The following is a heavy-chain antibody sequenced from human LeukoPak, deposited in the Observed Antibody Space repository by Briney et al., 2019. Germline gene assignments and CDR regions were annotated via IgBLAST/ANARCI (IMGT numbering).Heavy chain of an antibody. J-gene: IGHJ4*02. CDR1: GYTFTSYD. Sequence: ASVKVSCKASGYTFTSYDINWVRQATGQGLEWMGWMNPNSGNTGYAQKFQGRVTITRNTSISTAYMELSSLRSEDTAVYYCARLVPEYYYDSSGKYYFDYWGQGTLVTVSS. CDR2: MNPNSGNT. CDR3: ARLVPEYYYDSSGKYYFDY. D-gene: IGHD3-22*01. V-gene: IGHV1-8*03.